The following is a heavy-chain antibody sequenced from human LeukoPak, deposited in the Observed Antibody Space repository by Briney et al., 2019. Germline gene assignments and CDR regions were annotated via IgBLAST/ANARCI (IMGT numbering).Heavy chain of an antibody. CDR1: GFTFSNAW. V-gene: IGHV3-15*01. Sequence: PGGCLRLSRAASGFTFSNAWMRWVRQAPRKGLGWGGRIKSKTDGGTTDYAEPVKGRFTISRDDSKKTLYLQMNSLKTEDTALYYCAAVSVDYGDSSFDFWGQGTLVTVSS. CDR2: IKSKTDGGTT. CDR3: AAVSVDYGDSSFDF. J-gene: IGHJ4*02. D-gene: IGHD4-17*01.